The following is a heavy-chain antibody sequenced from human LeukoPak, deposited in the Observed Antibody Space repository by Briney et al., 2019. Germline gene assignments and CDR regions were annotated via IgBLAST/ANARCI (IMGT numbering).Heavy chain of an antibody. CDR2: IYYSGST. CDR3: ARHRTTGHWFDP. D-gene: IGHD4-17*01. CDR1: GGSISSYY. J-gene: IGHJ5*02. Sequence: PSETLSLTCTVSGGSISSYYWSWIRQPPGKGLEWIGYIYYSGSTNYNPSLKSRVTISVDTSKNQFSLKLSSVTAADTAVYYCARHRTTGHWFDPWGQGTLVTVSS. V-gene: IGHV4-59*08.